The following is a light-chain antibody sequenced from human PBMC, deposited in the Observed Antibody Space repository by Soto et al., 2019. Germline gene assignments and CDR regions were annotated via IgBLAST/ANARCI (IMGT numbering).Light chain of an antibody. J-gene: IGKJ5*01. CDR2: TAS. CDR3: QQRNSYPIT. CDR1: QGISSY. Sequence: DIQLTQSPSFLSASVGDRVTITCRASQGISSYLAWYQQKPGKAPNLLIHTASTLQSGLPSRFSGSGSGTEFTLTISSLQPEDFATYYCQQRNSYPITFGQGTRLEIK. V-gene: IGKV1-9*01.